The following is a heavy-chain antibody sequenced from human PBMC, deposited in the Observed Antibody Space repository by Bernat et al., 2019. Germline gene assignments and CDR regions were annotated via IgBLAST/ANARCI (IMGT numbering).Heavy chain of an antibody. CDR2: IIPIRGIA. Sequence: QVQLVQSGAEVKKPGSSVKVSCKASGDTFSSYAISWVRQAPGQGLEWMGRIIPIRGIANYAQKFQGRVTITADKSTSTAYMELSSLRSDDTAVYYCARAGQDCSGGSCYDNYYYYYGMDVWGQGTTVTVSS. CDR1: GDTFSSYA. V-gene: IGHV1-69*04. CDR3: ARAGQDCSGGSCYDNYYYYYGMDV. D-gene: IGHD2-15*01. J-gene: IGHJ6*02.